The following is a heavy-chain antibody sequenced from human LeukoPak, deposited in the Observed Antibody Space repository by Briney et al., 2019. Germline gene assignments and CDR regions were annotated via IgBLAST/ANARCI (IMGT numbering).Heavy chain of an antibody. CDR3: ASPYCSSTSCYSFAY. J-gene: IGHJ4*02. CDR1: GGSISSSSYY. CDR2: IYYSGST. V-gene: IGHV4-39*01. Sequence: SETLSLTCTVSGGSISSSSYYWGCIRQPPGKGLEWIGRIYYSGSTYYNPSVKIRVTISVGTSKHQFSLKLSSVTAAVTAVYYCASPYCSSTSCYSFAYWGQGTLVTVSS. D-gene: IGHD2-2*01.